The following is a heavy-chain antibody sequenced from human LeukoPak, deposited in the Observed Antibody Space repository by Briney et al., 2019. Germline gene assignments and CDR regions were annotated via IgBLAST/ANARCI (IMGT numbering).Heavy chain of an antibody. CDR1: GYTFIGYY. D-gene: IGHD1-26*01. J-gene: IGHJ5*02. Sequence: ASVKVSCKASGYTFIGYYLHWVRQAPGQGLECMGWINPNSGDANYAQKFQGRVTMTRDTSISTAYLELSRLRSDDTAVYYCARADSGSYSSWFDPWGQGTLVTVSS. CDR2: INPNSGDA. CDR3: ARADSGSYSSWFDP. V-gene: IGHV1-2*02.